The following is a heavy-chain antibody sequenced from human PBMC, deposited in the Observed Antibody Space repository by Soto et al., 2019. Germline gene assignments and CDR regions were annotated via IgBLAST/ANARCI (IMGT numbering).Heavy chain of an antibody. J-gene: IGHJ5*02. Sequence: GPSVKVSCKVSGYTLTELSMHWVRQAPGKGLEWMGGFDPEDGETIYAQKFQGRVTMTEDTSTDTAYMELSSLRSEDTAVYHCATVHVPAAMLRIFVTGLDPWGQGTLVTVSS. CDR2: FDPEDGET. CDR3: ATVHVPAAMLRIFVTGLDP. D-gene: IGHD2-2*01. V-gene: IGHV1-24*01. CDR1: GYTLTELS.